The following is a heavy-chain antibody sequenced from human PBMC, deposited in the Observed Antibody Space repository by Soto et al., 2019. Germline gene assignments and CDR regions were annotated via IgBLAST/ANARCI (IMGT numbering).Heavy chain of an antibody. CDR2: LYYSGST. CDR3: ARDEREYSSSRRHGCFDS. Sequence: SETLSLTCIPAGGSISSYYCSWILQPPRKGLEWIGYLYYSGSTNYNPSLKSRVTISVDTSKNQFSLKLSSVTAADTAVYYCARDEREYSSSRRHGCFDSWGQGILVTVSS. CDR1: GGSISSYY. V-gene: IGHV4-59*01. D-gene: IGHD6-6*01. J-gene: IGHJ5*01.